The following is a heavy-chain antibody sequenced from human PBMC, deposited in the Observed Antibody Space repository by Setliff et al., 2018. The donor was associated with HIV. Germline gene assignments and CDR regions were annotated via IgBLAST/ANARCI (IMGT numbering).Heavy chain of an antibody. D-gene: IGHD2-21*01. J-gene: IGHJ3*02. CDR3: VRVISGGAFDI. V-gene: IGHV3-72*01. Sequence: PGGSLRLSCAASGFTFSDHYMDWVRQAPGKGPEWVGRSRTKTYSYTTDYAASVKGRFTISRDDSQNSLYLQMNSLKTEDTAVYYCVRVISGGAFDIRGQGTKVTV. CDR2: SRTKTYSYTT. CDR1: GFTFSDHY.